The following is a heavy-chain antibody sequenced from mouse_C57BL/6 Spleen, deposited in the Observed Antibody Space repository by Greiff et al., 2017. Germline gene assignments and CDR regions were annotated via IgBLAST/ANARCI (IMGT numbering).Heavy chain of an antibody. V-gene: IGHV1-22*01. D-gene: IGHD2-1*01. CDR2: INPNNGGT. J-gene: IGHJ3*01. Sequence: EVKVVESGPELVKPGASVKMSCKASGYTFTDYNMHWVKQSHGKSLEWIGYINPNNGGTSYNQKFKGKATLTVNKSSSTAYMELRSLTSEDSAVYYCAREDGTRGFAYWGQGTLVTVSA. CDR3: AREDGTRGFAY. CDR1: GYTFTDYN.